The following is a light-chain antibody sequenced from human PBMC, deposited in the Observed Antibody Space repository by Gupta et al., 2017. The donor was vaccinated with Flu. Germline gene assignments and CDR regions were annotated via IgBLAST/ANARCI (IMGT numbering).Light chain of an antibody. Sequence: QSVLTQPPSVSEAPGQRGTIACTGSSSNTGASDDVHWSQQLPGTAPKLLIYGNSNRPSGVPDRFSGSKSGTSATLAITGLQAEDEADYYCQSYDSSRSGYVFGTGTKVTVL. CDR2: GNS. J-gene: IGLJ1*01. V-gene: IGLV1-40*01. CDR1: SSNTGASDD. CDR3: QSYDSSRSGYV.